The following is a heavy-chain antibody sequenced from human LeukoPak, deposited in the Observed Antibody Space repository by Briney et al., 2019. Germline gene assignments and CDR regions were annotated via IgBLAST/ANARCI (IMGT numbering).Heavy chain of an antibody. CDR1: GFTFSSYT. V-gene: IGHV3-23*01. CDR2: ISGSGGST. D-gene: IGHD2-2*02. J-gene: IGHJ4*02. Sequence: PGGSLRLSCVTSGFTFSSYTMSWVRQAPGKGLEWVSAISGSGGSTYYADSVKGRFTISRDNSKNTLYLQMNSLRAEDTAVYYCAKDIVGCSSTSCYMVDYWGQGTLVTVSS. CDR3: AKDIVGCSSTSCYMVDY.